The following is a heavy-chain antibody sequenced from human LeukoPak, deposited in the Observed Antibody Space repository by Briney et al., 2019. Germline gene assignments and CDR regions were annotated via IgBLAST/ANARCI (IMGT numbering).Heavy chain of an antibody. J-gene: IGHJ4*02. CDR2: IYHSGST. V-gene: IGHV4-38-2*02. CDR1: GYSISSGYY. CDR3: ARGVLISGYSYRTYYFDY. Sequence: SETLSLTCTVSGYSISSGYYWGWIRQPPGKGLEWIGSIYHSGSTYYNPSLKSRVTISVDTSKNQFSLKLSSVTAADTAVYYCARGVLISGYSYRTYYFDYWGQGTLVTVSS. D-gene: IGHD5-18*01.